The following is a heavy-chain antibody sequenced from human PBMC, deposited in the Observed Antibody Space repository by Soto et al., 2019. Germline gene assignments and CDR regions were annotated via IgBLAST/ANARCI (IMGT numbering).Heavy chain of an antibody. D-gene: IGHD6-13*01. CDR3: ARDFGQQLDTPSYFDY. Sequence: GGSLRLSCAASGFTFSSYWMSWVRQAPGKGLEWVANIKQDGSEKYYVDSVKGRFTISRDNAKNSLYLQMNSLRAEDTAVYYCARDFGQQLDTPSYFDYWGQGTLVTVSS. CDR2: IKQDGSEK. V-gene: IGHV3-7*05. CDR1: GFTFSSYW. J-gene: IGHJ4*02.